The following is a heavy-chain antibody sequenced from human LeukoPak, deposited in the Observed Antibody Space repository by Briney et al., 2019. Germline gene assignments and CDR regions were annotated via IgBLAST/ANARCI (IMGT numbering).Heavy chain of an antibody. D-gene: IGHD5-12*01. V-gene: IGHV3-66*01. CDR3: AAKGNGYSGTYVFAH. J-gene: IGHJ4*02. Sequence: GGSLRLSCAASGFTFSSYAMSWVRQAPGKGLEWISVLYSSGYTKYADSVRGRFSISRDNSENTLSLQMNSLRAEDTAVYYCAAKGNGYSGTYVFAHWGRGTLVTVSP. CDR2: LYSSGYT. CDR1: GFTFSSYA.